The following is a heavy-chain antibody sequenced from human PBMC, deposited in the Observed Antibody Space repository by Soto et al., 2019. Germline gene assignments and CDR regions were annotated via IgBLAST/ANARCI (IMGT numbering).Heavy chain of an antibody. CDR2: IHYSGIT. J-gene: IGHJ4*02. V-gene: IGHV4-59*12. CDR1: GGSFNSYY. Sequence: PSETLSLTCSVSGGSFNSYYCSWIRQPPWKGLEWIGHIHYSGITKYNPSLKSRVIILVETSNKRFSVRLNSVTDADTAVYYCAREGMNGLFDKWGQGTLVTVSS. D-gene: IGHD1-20*01. CDR3: AREGMNGLFDK.